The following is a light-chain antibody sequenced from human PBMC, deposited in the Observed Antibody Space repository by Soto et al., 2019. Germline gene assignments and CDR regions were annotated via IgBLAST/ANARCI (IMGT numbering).Light chain of an antibody. CDR1: QSVSSN. V-gene: IGKV3-15*01. J-gene: IGKJ2*01. Sequence: IVMTQSPATLSVSPGERATLSCRASQSVSSNLAWYQQKPGRAPSLLIYGASTRATGIPARFSGSGSGTDFTLTISDLKSEDFAVYYCQQYNNWPPYTFGQGTKVDIK. CDR3: QQYNNWPPYT. CDR2: GAS.